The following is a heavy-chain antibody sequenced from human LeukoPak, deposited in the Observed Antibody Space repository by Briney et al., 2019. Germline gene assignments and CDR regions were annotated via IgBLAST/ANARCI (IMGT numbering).Heavy chain of an antibody. Sequence: PGGSLRLSCAASGFTFSSYGMHWVRQAPGKGLEWVAVISYDGSNKYYADSVKGRFTISRDNAKNSLYLQMNSLRAEDTAVYYCARFATYGSGTYAFDYWGQGTLVTVSS. V-gene: IGHV3-30*03. CDR3: ARFATYGSGTYAFDY. J-gene: IGHJ4*02. CDR1: GFTFSSYG. CDR2: ISYDGSNK. D-gene: IGHD3-10*01.